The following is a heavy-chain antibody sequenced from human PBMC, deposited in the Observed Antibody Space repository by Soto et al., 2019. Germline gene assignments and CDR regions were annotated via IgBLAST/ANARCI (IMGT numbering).Heavy chain of an antibody. V-gene: IGHV3-9*01. CDR2: VNWNSGRI. J-gene: IGHJ6*02. CDR3: AKDRGSGSYAANYYYYGMDV. Sequence: GGSLRLSCAASGFTFSSYWMHWVRQAPGKGLVWVSGVNWNSGRIGYADSVKGRFTISRDNAKTSLYLQMNSLRAEDTALYYCAKDRGSGSYAANYYYYGMDVWGQGTTVTVSS. D-gene: IGHD3-10*01. CDR1: GFTFSSYW.